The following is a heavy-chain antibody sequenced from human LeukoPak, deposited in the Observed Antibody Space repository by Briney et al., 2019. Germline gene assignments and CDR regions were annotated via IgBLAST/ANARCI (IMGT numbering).Heavy chain of an antibody. Sequence: GGSLRPSCAASGFTFSSYGMHWVRQAPGKGLEWVAVIWYDGSNKYYADSVKGRFTISRDNSKNTLYLQMNSLRAEDTAVYYCARDPLAGSWYYFDYWGQGTLVTVSS. CDR3: ARDPLAGSWYYFDY. CDR1: GFTFSSYG. CDR2: IWYDGSNK. V-gene: IGHV3-33*01. J-gene: IGHJ4*02. D-gene: IGHD6-13*01.